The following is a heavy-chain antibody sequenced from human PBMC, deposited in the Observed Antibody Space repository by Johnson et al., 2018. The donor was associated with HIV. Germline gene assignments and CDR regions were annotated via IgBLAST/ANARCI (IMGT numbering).Heavy chain of an antibody. J-gene: IGHJ3*02. CDR2: IYRGGST. CDR1: RFSFSTNS. CDR3: ARAYSYGAFDI. Sequence: VQLVESGGGVVQPGRSLRLSCAASRFSFSTNSLIWVRQAPGMGLEWVSVIYRGGSTYYADSVKGRFTISRDNSKNTLYLQMNSLRAEDTAVYYCARAYSYGAFDIWGQGTMVTVSS. D-gene: IGHD5-18*01. V-gene: IGHV3-66*01.